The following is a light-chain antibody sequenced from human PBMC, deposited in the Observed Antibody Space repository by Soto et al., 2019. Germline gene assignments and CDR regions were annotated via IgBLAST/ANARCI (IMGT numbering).Light chain of an antibody. CDR1: QTIKTY. V-gene: IGKV1-39*01. CDR2: GAS. Sequence: DIQMTQSPSSLSASVGDRVTITCRASQTIKTYLNWYQQIPGKAPELLIYGASNLQNGVPSRFSGSGSGTDFTLTISSLQPEDFATYYCQKSSGIPYTFGQGTKLEIK. J-gene: IGKJ2*01. CDR3: QKSSGIPYT.